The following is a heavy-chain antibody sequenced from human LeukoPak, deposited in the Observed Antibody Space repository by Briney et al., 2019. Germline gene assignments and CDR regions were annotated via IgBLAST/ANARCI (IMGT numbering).Heavy chain of an antibody. J-gene: IGHJ4*02. CDR1: GFTFSTYW. D-gene: IGHD2-15*01. CDR2: IRQDGSET. Sequence: PGGSLRLSCAASGFTFSTYWMSWVRQAPGKGLEWVANIRQDGSETYYVDSVKGRFAISRDNAKNSLYLQMNSLRAEDTAVYYCTRGRDVMVVWGQGTLVTVSS. CDR3: TRGRDVMVV. V-gene: IGHV3-7*01.